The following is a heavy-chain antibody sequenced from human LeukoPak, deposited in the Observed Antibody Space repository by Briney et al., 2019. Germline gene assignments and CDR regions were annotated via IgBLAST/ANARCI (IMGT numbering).Heavy chain of an antibody. D-gene: IGHD3-22*01. CDR2: INHSGST. V-gene: IGHV4-34*01. Sequence: RSSETLSLTCAVYGGSFSGYYWSWIRRPPGKGLEWIGEINHSGSTNYNPSLKSRVTISVDTSKNQSSLKLSSVTAADTAVYYCARDQYYYDSSGYVRFDYWGQGTLVTVSS. CDR3: ARDQYYYDSSGYVRFDY. CDR1: GGSFSGYY. J-gene: IGHJ4*02.